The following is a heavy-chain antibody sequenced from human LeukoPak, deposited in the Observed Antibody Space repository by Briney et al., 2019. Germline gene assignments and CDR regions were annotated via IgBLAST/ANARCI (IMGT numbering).Heavy chain of an antibody. D-gene: IGHD6-13*01. V-gene: IGHV4-39*01. J-gene: IGHJ4*02. Sequence: SETLSLTCTVSGGPISSSSYYWGWIRQPPGKGLEWIGSIYYSGSTYYNPSLKSRVTISVDTSKNQFSLKLSSVTAADTAVYYCARPLAAAGPIDYWGQGTLVTVSS. CDR2: IYYSGST. CDR1: GGPISSSSYY. CDR3: ARPLAAAGPIDY.